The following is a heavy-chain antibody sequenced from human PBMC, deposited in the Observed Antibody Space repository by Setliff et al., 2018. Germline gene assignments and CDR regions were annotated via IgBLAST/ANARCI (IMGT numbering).Heavy chain of an antibody. CDR1: GFSFSDYY. Sequence: PGESLKISCAASGFSFSDYYMSWVRQAPGRGLEWLSKISGSGITIFYADSVRGRFTISRDNAKNSLYLQMNNLRAEDTALYSCARDGVSYAMDVWGHGTTVTVSS. V-gene: IGHV3-11*04. CDR3: ARDGVSYAMDV. J-gene: IGHJ6*02. CDR2: ISGSGITI.